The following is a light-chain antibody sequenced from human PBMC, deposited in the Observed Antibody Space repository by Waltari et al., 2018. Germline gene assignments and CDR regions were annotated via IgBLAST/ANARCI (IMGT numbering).Light chain of an antibody. V-gene: IGLV2-23*02. Sequence: AALTQPASVSGSPGQSITISCTGSNSDVGNYNLVSWYQKHPGKAPKLIIYEVTNRPSGISVRFSGFKTGNTASLTISVLQSEYESDYYCCSYAGSWIWVFGGGTELTVL. J-gene: IGLJ3*02. CDR1: NSDVGNYNL. CDR2: EVT. CDR3: CSYAGSWIWV.